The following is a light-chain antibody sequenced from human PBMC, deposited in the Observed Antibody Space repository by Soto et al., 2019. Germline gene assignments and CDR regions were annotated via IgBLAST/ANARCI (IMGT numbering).Light chain of an antibody. CDR1: QSVSSN. Sequence: EILMTQSPATLSVSPGERATLSCRASQSVSSNLAWYQQKPGQAPRLLFYGASTRATGIPARFSGSGSGTEFTLTISSLQSEDFAVYYCQQYNNWPRTFGQRTKGEIK. CDR3: QQYNNWPRT. J-gene: IGKJ1*01. CDR2: GAS. V-gene: IGKV3-15*01.